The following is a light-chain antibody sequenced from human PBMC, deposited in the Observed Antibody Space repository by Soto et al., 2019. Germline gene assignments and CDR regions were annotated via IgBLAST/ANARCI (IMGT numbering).Light chain of an antibody. CDR2: LDSDGSH. V-gene: IGLV4-69*01. CDR3: QTWGSGIVV. Sequence: QPVLTQSPSASASLGASVKLTCTLSSWHSDFAIAWHQQQPEKGPRYLMKLDSDGSHSKGDGISDRFSGSSSGAERYLTISSLQSEDEADYYCQTWGSGIVVFGGGTKVTVL. CDR1: SWHSDFA. J-gene: IGLJ2*01.